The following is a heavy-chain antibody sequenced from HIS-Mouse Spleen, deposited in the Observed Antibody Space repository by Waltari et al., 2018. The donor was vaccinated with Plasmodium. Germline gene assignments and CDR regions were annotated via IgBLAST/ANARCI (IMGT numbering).Heavy chain of an antibody. CDR1: FTVSSNY. CDR3: ARDNWGSSYYYYGMDV. D-gene: IGHD7-27*01. J-gene: IGHJ6*02. Sequence: FTVSSNYMSWVRQAPGKGLEWVSVIYSGGSTYYADSVKGRFTISRDNSKNTLYLQMNSLRAEDTAVYYCARDNWGSSYYYYGMDVWGQGTTVTVSS. CDR2: IYSGGST. V-gene: IGHV3-53*01.